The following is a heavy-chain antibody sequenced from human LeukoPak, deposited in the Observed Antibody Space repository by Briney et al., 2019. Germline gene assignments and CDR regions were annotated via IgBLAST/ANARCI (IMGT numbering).Heavy chain of an antibody. J-gene: IGHJ6*02. CDR3: ARLGVLRFLEWPNYGMDV. CDR2: IYYSGST. V-gene: IGHV4-59*01. CDR1: GGSISSYY. Sequence: SETLSLTCTVSGGSISSYYWSWIRQPPGKGLEWIGYIYYSGSTNYNPSLKSRVTISVDTSKNQFSLKLSSVTAEDTAVYYCARLGVLRFLEWPNYGMDVWGQGTTVTVSS. D-gene: IGHD3-3*01.